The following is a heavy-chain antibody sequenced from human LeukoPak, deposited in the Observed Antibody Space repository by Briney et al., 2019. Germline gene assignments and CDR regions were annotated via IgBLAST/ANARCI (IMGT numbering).Heavy chain of an antibody. D-gene: IGHD3-9*01. Sequence: GESLKISCKGSGYSFTSYWIGWVRQMPGKGLEWMGIIYPGDSDTRYSPSFQGQVTISADKSISTAYLQWSSLKASDTAMYYCARPHYDVLTGYELYYFDYWGQGTLVTVSS. V-gene: IGHV5-51*01. J-gene: IGHJ4*02. CDR1: GYSFTSYW. CDR3: ARPHYDVLTGYELYYFDY. CDR2: IYPGDSDT.